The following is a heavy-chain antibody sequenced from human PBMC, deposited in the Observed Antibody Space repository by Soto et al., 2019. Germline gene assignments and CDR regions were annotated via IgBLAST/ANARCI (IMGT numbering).Heavy chain of an antibody. Sequence: HGGSLRLSCAASGFTFSSYAMSWVRQAPGKGLEWVSAISGSGGSTYYADSVKGRFTISRANSKNTLYLQMNSLRAEDTAVYYCAKDNLRGLEPSTYFQHWGQGTLVTVSS. V-gene: IGHV3-23*01. CDR2: ISGSGGST. J-gene: IGHJ1*01. CDR1: GFTFSSYA. D-gene: IGHD4-17*01. CDR3: AKDNLRGLEPSTYFQH.